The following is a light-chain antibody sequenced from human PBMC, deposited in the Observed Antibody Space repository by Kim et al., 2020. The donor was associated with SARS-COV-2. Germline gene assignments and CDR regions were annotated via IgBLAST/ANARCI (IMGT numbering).Light chain of an antibody. J-gene: IGKJ2*01. CDR1: QSLVHSDGNTY. CDR3: MQTTRWPAYT. V-gene: IGKV2-30*02. CDR2: KVS. Sequence: DVVMTQSPLSLPVTLGQPASISCRSSQSLVHSDGNTYLNWFQQRPGQSPRRLIYKVSKRDAGVPDRFSGSGSGTDFTLKISRVEAEDGGVYDWMQTTRWPAYTVGQGTKLEI.